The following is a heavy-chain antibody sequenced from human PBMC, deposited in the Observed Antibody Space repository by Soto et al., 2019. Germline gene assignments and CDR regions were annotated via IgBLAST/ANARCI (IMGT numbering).Heavy chain of an antibody. V-gene: IGHV4-59*01. J-gene: IGHJ4*02. CDR3: ARVNRGAFDH. CDR1: GGSIHDYY. Sequence: QVQLQESGPGLVKPSQTLSLTCTVSGGSIHDYYWVWIRQPPGKGLEWIGSIFYTGSTDYNPSLKSRVTLSLATSKNQFSLNLSSVTAADTAAYYCARVNRGAFDHWGQGALVTVSS. CDR2: IFYTGST.